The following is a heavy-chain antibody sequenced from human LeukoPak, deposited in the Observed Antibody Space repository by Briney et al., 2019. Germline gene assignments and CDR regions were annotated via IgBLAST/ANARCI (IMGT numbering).Heavy chain of an antibody. CDR1: GDSISSCC. D-gene: IGHD4-17*01. V-gene: IGHV4-59*12. CDR2: MCYSGST. J-gene: IGHJ4*02. CDR3: ARGDYGDYVRDYFDY. Sequence: SETLSLTCTVSGDSISSCCWSWIRQPPGKGLEWIGSMCYSGSTNYNPSLKSRVTISVDTSKNQFSLKLSSVTAADTAVYYCARGDYGDYVRDYFDYWGQGTLVTVSS.